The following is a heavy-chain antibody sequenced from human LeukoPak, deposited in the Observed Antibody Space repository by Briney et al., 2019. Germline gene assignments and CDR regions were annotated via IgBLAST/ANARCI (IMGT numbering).Heavy chain of an antibody. CDR1: GGSISTSNYY. CDR2: IFYSGST. D-gene: IGHD6-19*01. Sequence: SETLSLTCTVSGGSISTSNYYWGWIRQPPGKGLEWIGNIFYSGSTYYSPSVKSRVTISVDTSKNQFSLKLSSVTAADTAVYYCARGGGNSGWYLDYWGQGTLVTVSS. V-gene: IGHV4-39*07. J-gene: IGHJ4*02. CDR3: ARGGGNSGWYLDY.